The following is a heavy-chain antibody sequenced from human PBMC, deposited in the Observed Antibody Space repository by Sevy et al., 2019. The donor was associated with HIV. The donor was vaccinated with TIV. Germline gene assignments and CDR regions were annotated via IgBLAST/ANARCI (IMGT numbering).Heavy chain of an antibody. CDR2: IKQDGSEK. CDR1: GFTFSSYW. Sequence: GGSLRLSCAASGFTFSSYWMTWVRQAPGKGLEWVANIKQDGSEKYYVDSVKGRFTISRDNAKNSLYLQMMSLRAEDTAVYYCARESVTIFGVVIIRYFDYWGQRTLVTVSS. CDR3: ARESVTIFGVVIIRYFDY. D-gene: IGHD3-3*01. J-gene: IGHJ4*02. V-gene: IGHV3-7*01.